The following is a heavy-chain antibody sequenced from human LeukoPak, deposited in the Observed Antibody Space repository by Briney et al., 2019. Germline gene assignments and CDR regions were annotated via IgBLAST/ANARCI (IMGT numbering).Heavy chain of an antibody. J-gene: IGHJ5*02. CDR3: SRGFPFDP. V-gene: IGHV3-74*01. D-gene: IGHD2-21*01. CDR1: GFPFSTSW. CDR2: INSDGNRT. Sequence: GGSLRLSCAASGFPFSTSWMHWVRQAPGKGLVWVSRINSDGNRTTYADSVKGRITISRDNAKNTLYLQMNSLRAEDTAVYYCSRGFPFDPWGQGTLVTVSS.